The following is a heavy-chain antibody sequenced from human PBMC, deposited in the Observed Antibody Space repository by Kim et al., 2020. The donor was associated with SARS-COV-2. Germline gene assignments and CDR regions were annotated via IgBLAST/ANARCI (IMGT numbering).Heavy chain of an antibody. CDR3: ATSMAVPAAIGDAFDI. CDR2: IYPGDSDT. J-gene: IGHJ3*02. Sequence: GESLKISCKGSGYSFTSYWIGWVRQMPGKGLEWMGIIYPGDSDTRYSPSFQGQVTISADKSISTAYLQWSSLKASDTAMYYCATSMAVPAAIGDAFDIWGQGTMVTVSS. V-gene: IGHV5-51*01. D-gene: IGHD2-2*01. CDR1: GYSFTSYW.